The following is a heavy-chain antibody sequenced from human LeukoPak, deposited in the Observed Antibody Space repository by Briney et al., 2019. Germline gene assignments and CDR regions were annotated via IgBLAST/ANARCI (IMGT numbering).Heavy chain of an antibody. D-gene: IGHD3-10*01. CDR2: ISWNSGSI. J-gene: IGHJ3*02. CDR3: AKGLLWGVRGDIPDAFDI. V-gene: IGHV3-9*01. CDR1: GFTFDDYA. Sequence: GGSLRLSCAASGFTFDDYAMHWVRQAPGKGLEWVSGISWNSGSIGYADSVKGRFTISRDNAKNSLYLQMNSLRAEDTAVYYCAKGLLWGVRGDIPDAFDIWGQGTMVTVSS.